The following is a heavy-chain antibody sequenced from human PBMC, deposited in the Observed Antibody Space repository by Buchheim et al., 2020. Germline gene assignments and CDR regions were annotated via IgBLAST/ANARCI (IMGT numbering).Heavy chain of an antibody. CDR1: GGSINSNDW. Sequence: QVQLQESGPGLVKPSGTLSLTCAVSGGSINSNDWWAWVRQPPGQGLEWIGEIFHSGSYNYNPSLKSRVTISVDTSKNQFPLKLSSVTAADTAVYYCARGVFRGYCSGGSCYFFWFDPWGQGTL. J-gene: IGHJ5*02. D-gene: IGHD2-15*01. CDR2: IFHSGSY. CDR3: ARGVFRGYCSGGSCYFFWFDP. V-gene: IGHV4-4*02.